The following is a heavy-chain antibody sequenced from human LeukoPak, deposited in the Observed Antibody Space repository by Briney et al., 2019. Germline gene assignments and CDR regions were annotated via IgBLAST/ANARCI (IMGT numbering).Heavy chain of an antibody. V-gene: IGHV3-23*01. Sequence: GGSLRLSCAASGFTFSSYAMSWVRQAPGKWLEWVSAVSGSGGSTYYADSVKGRFTISRDNSKNTLYLQMNSLRAEDTAVYYCAKGEYSSLGAFDYWGQGTLVTVSS. CDR3: AKGEYSSLGAFDY. J-gene: IGHJ4*02. D-gene: IGHD6-6*01. CDR2: VSGSGGST. CDR1: GFTFSSYA.